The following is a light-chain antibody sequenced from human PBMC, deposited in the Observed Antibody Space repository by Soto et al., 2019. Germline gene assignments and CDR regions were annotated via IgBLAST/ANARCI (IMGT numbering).Light chain of an antibody. CDR1: QSVRNSL. CDR2: DAS. V-gene: IGKV3-20*01. CDR3: QQYTA. J-gene: IGKJ1*01. Sequence: EIVLTQSPGTLSLSPGERATLSCRASQSVRNSLLAWYQQKPGQPPRLLIYDASTRATATPERFSGSGSGTDFTLTISRLEHEDFAVYYCQQYTAFGQGTKVDIK.